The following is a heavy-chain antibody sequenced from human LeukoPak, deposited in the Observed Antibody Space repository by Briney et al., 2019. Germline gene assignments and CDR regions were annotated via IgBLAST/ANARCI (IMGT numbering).Heavy chain of an antibody. D-gene: IGHD5-18*01. V-gene: IGHV4-30-4*01. J-gene: IGHJ4*02. CDR1: GGSISSGDYY. Sequence: SETLSLTCTVSGGSISSGDYYWSWIRQPPGKGLEWIGYIYYSGSTYCNPSLKSRVTISVDTSKNQFSLKLSSVTAADTAVYYCARGYSYGAYYFDFWGQGTLVTVSS. CDR3: ARGYSYGAYYFDF. CDR2: IYYSGST.